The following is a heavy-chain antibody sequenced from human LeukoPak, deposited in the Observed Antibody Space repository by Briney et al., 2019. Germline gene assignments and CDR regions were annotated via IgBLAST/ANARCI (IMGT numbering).Heavy chain of an antibody. CDR1: GDSVTANSAA. V-gene: IGHV6-1*01. D-gene: IGHD6-19*01. J-gene: IGHJ4*02. Sequence: PSQTLSLTCAVSGDSVTANSAAWNWIRHSPSRGLEWLGRTHYRSKWYSDYAVSVQSRIIISADTSKNQFSLKLSSVTAADTAVYYCARGASGWSYFDYWGQGTLVTVSS. CDR3: ARGASGWSYFDY. CDR2: THYRSKWYS.